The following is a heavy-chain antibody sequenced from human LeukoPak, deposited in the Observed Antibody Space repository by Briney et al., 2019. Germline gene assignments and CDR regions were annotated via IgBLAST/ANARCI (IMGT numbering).Heavy chain of an antibody. D-gene: IGHD6-19*01. Sequence: ASVKVSCKASGYTFTGYYMHWVRQAPGQGLEWMGIINPSGGSTSYAQKFQGRVTMTRDTSTSTVYMELSSLRSEDTAVYYCARDGIAVAGTWGGSFDYWGQGTLVTVSS. CDR2: INPSGGST. CDR1: GYTFTGYY. V-gene: IGHV1-46*01. J-gene: IGHJ4*02. CDR3: ARDGIAVAGTWGGSFDY.